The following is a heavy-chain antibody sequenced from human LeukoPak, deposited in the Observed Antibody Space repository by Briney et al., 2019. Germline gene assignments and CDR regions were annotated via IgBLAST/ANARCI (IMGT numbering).Heavy chain of an antibody. CDR3: ARITMIEGGFFDY. CDR2: ISSNGGST. Sequence: PGGSLRLSCAAPGFTFSSYAMHWVRQAPGKGLEYVSAISSNGGSTYYANSVKGRFTISRDNSKNTLYLQMGSLRAEDMAVYYCARITMIEGGFFDYWGQGTLVTVSS. D-gene: IGHD3-22*01. J-gene: IGHJ4*02. CDR1: GFTFSSYA. V-gene: IGHV3-64*01.